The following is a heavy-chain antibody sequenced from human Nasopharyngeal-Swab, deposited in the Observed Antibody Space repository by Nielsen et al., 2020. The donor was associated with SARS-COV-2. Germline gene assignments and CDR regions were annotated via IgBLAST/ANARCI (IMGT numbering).Heavy chain of an antibody. CDR2: LSYDGITE. J-gene: IGHJ6*01. D-gene: IGHD3-10*01. Sequence: GGSLSLSCAASGLRFDVYSFHWVRQPPGKGLDWVAFLSYDGITEDYADSVKGRFTISRDNSKRILYLQMHSLRLEDTAMYYCARELTITLARGGRAWDVWGQGTTVTVSS. V-gene: IGHV3-30*03. CDR3: ARELTITLARGGRAWDV. CDR1: GLRFDVYS.